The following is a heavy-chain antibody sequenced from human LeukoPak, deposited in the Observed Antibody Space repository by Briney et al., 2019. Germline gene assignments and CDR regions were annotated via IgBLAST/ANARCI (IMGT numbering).Heavy chain of an antibody. Sequence: GGSLRLSCVTSGFTFSNFAMNWVRQAPGKGLEWVSVVTGDSGTTHYADSVKGRFTISRGNSKNTVYLQMNSLRAEDTAIYYCAKGWSGYFRSPFDLWGQGTMVTVSS. CDR2: VTGDSGTT. CDR1: GFTFSNFA. J-gene: IGHJ3*01. V-gene: IGHV3-23*01. CDR3: AKGWSGYFRSPFDL. D-gene: IGHD3-3*01.